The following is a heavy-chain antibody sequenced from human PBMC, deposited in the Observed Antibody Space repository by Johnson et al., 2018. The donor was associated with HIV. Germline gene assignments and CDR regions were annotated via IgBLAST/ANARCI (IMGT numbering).Heavy chain of an antibody. D-gene: IGHD6-19*01. CDR2: ISGSGGST. V-gene: IGHV3-23*01. CDR1: GFTFSSYA. J-gene: IGHJ3*02. Sequence: EVLLLESGGGLMQPGGSLRLSCAASGFTFSSYAMSWVRQAPGKGLEWVSAISGSGGSTYYADSVKGRFTISRDQSRNTLYLQMNSLRAEDTAVYRCAKGLAGAFDIWGQGTMVTVSS. CDR3: AKGLAGAFDI.